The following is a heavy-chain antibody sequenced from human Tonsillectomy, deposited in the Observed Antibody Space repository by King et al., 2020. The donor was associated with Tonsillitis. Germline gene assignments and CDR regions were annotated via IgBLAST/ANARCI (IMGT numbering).Heavy chain of an antibody. Sequence: VQLVESGGGLVQPGRSLRLSCTASGFTFGDYAMSWFRQAPGKGLEWVGFIRSKAYGGTTEYAASVKGRFTISRNDSKSIAYLQMNSLKTEDPAVYYCTREGADIVVVPAAIVYYYGMDVWGQGTTVTVSS. V-gene: IGHV3-49*03. D-gene: IGHD2-2*01. J-gene: IGHJ6*02. CDR1: GFTFGDYA. CDR3: TREGADIVVVPAAIVYYYGMDV. CDR2: IRSKAYGGTT.